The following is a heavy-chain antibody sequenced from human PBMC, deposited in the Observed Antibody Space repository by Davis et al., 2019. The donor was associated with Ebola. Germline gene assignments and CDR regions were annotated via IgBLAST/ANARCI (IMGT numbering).Heavy chain of an antibody. CDR1: GGSVSSGSYY. D-gene: IGHD3/OR15-3a*01. CDR2: IYYSGST. J-gene: IGHJ6*02. Sequence: MPSETLSLTCTVSGGSVSSGSYYWSWIRQPPGKGLEWIGYIYYSGSTNYNPSLKRRVTISVDTSKNQFSLKLSSVTAADTAVYYCARDFSLDRFDYYHYYGMDVWGQGTTVTVSS. CDR3: ARDFSLDRFDYYHYYGMDV. V-gene: IGHV4-61*01.